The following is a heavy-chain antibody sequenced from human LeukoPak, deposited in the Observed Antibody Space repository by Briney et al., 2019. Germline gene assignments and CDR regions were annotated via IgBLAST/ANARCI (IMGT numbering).Heavy chain of an antibody. V-gene: IGHV1-2*02. CDR3: ARGSRGARWFDP. Sequence: GASVKVSCKASGYTFTSYAMNWVRQAPGQGLEWMGWIIPNSGDTNYAQKFQGRVTMTRDTSISTAYMELSRLRSDDTAVYYCARGSRGARWFDPWGQGTLVTVSS. CDR1: GYTFTSYA. J-gene: IGHJ5*02. CDR2: IIPNSGDT.